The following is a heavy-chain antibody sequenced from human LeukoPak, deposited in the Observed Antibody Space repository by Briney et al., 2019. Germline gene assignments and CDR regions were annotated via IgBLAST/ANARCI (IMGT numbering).Heavy chain of an antibody. CDR3: ARGNILTGKYMVY. Sequence: GGSLRLSCAASGFTVSSNYMSWVCQAPGKGLEWVSVIYSGGSTYYLDSVKGRFTIFRDNSKNTLLLQMNSLRAEDTAVYYCARGNILTGKYMVYWGQGTLVTVSS. J-gene: IGHJ4*02. V-gene: IGHV3-53*01. CDR1: GFTVSSNY. CDR2: IYSGGST. D-gene: IGHD3-9*01.